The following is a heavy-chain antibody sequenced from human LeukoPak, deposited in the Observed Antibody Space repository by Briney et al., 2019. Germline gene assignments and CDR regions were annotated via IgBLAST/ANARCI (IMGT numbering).Heavy chain of an antibody. D-gene: IGHD3-22*01. J-gene: IGHJ4*02. CDR3: ARLAGYYDSSGYYYGANYFDY. CDR1: GGSISSSSYH. CDR2: IYYSGST. V-gene: IGHV4-39*01. Sequence: SETLSLTCTVSGGSISSSSYHWGWIRQPPGKGLEWIGSIYYSGSTYYNPSLKSRVTISVDTSKNQFSLKLSSVTAADTAVYYCARLAGYYDSSGYYYGANYFDYWGQGTLVTVSS.